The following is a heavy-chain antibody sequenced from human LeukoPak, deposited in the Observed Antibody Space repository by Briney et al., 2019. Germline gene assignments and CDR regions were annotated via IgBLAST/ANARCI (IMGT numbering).Heavy chain of an antibody. D-gene: IGHD5-24*01. J-gene: IGHJ4*02. CDR3: ARGRDGYNFLNRGEYYYFDY. CDR2: IYHSGST. CDR1: GGSISSSSYY. V-gene: IGHV4-39*07. Sequence: SETLSLTCTVSGGSISSSSYYWGWIRQPPGKGLEWIGSIYHSGSTSYNPSLKSRVTISVDTSKNQFSLKLSSVTAADTAVYYCARGRDGYNFLNRGEYYYFDYWGQGTLVTVSS.